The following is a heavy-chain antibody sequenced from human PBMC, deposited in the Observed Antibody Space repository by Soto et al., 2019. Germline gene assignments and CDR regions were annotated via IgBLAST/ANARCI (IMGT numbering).Heavy chain of an antibody. CDR3: ARDQGYGSYDY. J-gene: IGHJ4*02. V-gene: IGHV1-18*01. D-gene: IGHD3-10*01. CDR1: GYTFSNYA. CDR2: ISGYNGNT. Sequence: QVQLVQSGAEVKKPGASVKVSCKASGYTFSNYAFSWVRQAPGQGLEWMGWISGYNGNTNYAQKLQGRVIMTTDTSTSTAYMELRSLRSDATALYYCARDQGYGSYDYWGQGTLVTVSS.